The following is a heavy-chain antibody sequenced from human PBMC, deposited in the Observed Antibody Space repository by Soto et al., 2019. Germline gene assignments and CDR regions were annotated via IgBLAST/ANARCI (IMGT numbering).Heavy chain of an antibody. J-gene: IGHJ3*02. D-gene: IGHD3-3*01. Sequence: GASVKVSCKASGYTFTSYGISWVRQAPGQGLEWMGWISAYNGNTNYAQKLQGRVTMTTDTSTSTAYMELRSLRSDDTAVYYCAREGSITIFGVRLRKDTYDAFDIWGQGTMVTVSS. CDR1: GYTFTSYG. CDR2: ISAYNGNT. CDR3: AREGSITIFGVRLRKDTYDAFDI. V-gene: IGHV1-18*01.